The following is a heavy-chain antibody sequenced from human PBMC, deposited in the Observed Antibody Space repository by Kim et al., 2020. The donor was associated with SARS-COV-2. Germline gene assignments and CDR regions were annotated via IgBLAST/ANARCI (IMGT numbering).Heavy chain of an antibody. D-gene: IGHD3-10*01. CDR1: GFSVSTND. Sequence: GGSLRLSCAASGFSVSTNDMSWVRQAPGKGLEWVATIFGSGATYFADSAKGRFTISRDNSKNTRYLQMNSMRAEDTAAYHCARKGRWFGDNGMDVWGQGTTVTVS. J-gene: IGHJ6*02. CDR2: IFGSGAT. V-gene: IGHV3-53*01. CDR3: ARKGRWFGDNGMDV.